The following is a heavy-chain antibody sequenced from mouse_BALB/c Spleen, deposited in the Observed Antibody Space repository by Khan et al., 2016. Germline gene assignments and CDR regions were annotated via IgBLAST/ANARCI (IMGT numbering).Heavy chain of an antibody. CDR1: GYTFTSYW. V-gene: IGHV1S41*01. J-gene: IGHJ3*01. CDR3: AREGYSSWFAY. CDR2: IAPGSGST. Sequence: DLVKPGASVKLSCKASGYTFTSYWINWIKQRPGQGLEWIGRIAPGSGSTYYNEMFKGKATLTVDTSSSTAYIQLSSLSSEDSAVCFCAREGYSSWFAYWGQGTLVTVSA. D-gene: IGHD2-3*01.